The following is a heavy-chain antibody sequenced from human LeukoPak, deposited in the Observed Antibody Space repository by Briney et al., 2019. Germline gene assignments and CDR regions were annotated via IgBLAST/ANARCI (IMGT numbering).Heavy chain of an antibody. CDR3: ARSLNYYDSSGYYGDY. J-gene: IGHJ4*02. V-gene: IGHV1-69*04. CDR1: GGTFSSYA. CDR2: IIPILGIA. Sequence: SVKVSCKASGGTFSSYAICWVRQAPGQGLEWVGRIIPILGIANYAQKFQGRVTITADKSTSTAYMGLSSLRSEDTAVYYCARSLNYYDSSGYYGDYWGQGTLVTVSS. D-gene: IGHD3-22*01.